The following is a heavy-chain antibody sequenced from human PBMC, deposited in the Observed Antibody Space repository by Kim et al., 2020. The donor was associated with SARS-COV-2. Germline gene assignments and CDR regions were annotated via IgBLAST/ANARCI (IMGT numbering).Heavy chain of an antibody. Sequence: SYADSVKGRLTISRDNAKNTLYLQMNSLRAEDTAVYYCARAPYYFDYWGQGTLVTVSS. CDR3: ARAPYYFDY. V-gene: IGHV3-74*01. J-gene: IGHJ4*02.